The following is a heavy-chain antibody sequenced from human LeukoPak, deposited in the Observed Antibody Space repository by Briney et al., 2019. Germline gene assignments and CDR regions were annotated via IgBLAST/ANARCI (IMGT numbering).Heavy chain of an antibody. CDR3: APYCSSPTCYEVYFVS. CDR1: GFTFSTYS. V-gene: IGHV3-48*01. D-gene: IGHD2-2*01. CDR2: ISSSGSTM. Sequence: PGGSLRLSCAASGFTFSTYSMNWVRQAPGKGLEWISYISSSGSTMYYADSVKGRFTISRDNAKNSLYLQVYSLRVEDTAVYYCAPYCSSPTCYEVYFVSWGQGTLVTVSS. J-gene: IGHJ4*02.